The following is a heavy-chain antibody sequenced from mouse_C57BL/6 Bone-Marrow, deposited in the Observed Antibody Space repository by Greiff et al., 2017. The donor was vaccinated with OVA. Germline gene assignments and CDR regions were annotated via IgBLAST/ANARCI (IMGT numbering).Heavy chain of an antibody. CDR1: GSSSTSYP. CDR3: ARNHCYGTRYYAMDY. CDR2: IWTGGGT. J-gene: IGHJ4*01. D-gene: IGHD1-1*01. Sequence: PFLASPSPPPRLPCPPSGSSSTSYPISWVRQPPGKGLEWLGVIWTGGGTNYNSALKSRLSISKDNSKSQVFLKMNSLQTDDTARYYCARNHCYGTRYYAMDYWGQGTSVTVSS. V-gene: IGHV2-9-1*01.